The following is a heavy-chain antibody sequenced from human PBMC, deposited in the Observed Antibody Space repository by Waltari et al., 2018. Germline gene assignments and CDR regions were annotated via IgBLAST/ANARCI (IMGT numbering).Heavy chain of an antibody. Sequence: QVQLQESGTGLVKPSETLSLTCAVSGYSISSGYFWGGIRQPPGKGLEWIGSVYNTGSTYYNPSLKSRVTISVYMSKNQFSLELTSVTAADTAVYYCARDRRHTIFGVVSLFDYWGQGALVTVSS. V-gene: IGHV4-38-2*02. CDR2: VYNTGST. D-gene: IGHD3-3*01. J-gene: IGHJ4*02. CDR1: GYSISSGYF. CDR3: ARDRRHTIFGVVSLFDY.